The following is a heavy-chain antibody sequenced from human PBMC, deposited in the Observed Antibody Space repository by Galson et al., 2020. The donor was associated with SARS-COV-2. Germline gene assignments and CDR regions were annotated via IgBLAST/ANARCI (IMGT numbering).Heavy chain of an antibody. Sequence: ASVKVSCKASGYTFTSYGISWVRQAPGQGLEWMGWISAYNGNTNYAQKLQGRVTMTTDTSTSTAYMELRSLRSDDTAVYYCARDLWSAIAARPGMDVWGQGTTVTVSS. CDR2: ISAYNGNT. CDR3: ARDLWSAIAARPGMDV. CDR1: GYTFTSYG. V-gene: IGHV1-18*01. D-gene: IGHD6-6*01. J-gene: IGHJ6*02.